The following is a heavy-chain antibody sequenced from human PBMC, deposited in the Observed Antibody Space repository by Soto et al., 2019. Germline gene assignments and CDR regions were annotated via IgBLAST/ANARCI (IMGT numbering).Heavy chain of an antibody. Sequence: SETLSLPCSVSDGSVSNRSYYWSWIRQPPGKGLEWIGYIYYRGGPSYNPPLESRVTISVDPSNNQFSLRLTSVTAADTAVYFCARGEWLRQDYWGQGILVT. CDR3: ARGEWLRQDY. D-gene: IGHD5-12*01. J-gene: IGHJ4*02. CDR1: DGSVSNRSYY. CDR2: IYYRGGP. V-gene: IGHV4-61*01.